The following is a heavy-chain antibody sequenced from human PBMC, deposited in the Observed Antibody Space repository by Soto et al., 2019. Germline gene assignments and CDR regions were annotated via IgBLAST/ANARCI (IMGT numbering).Heavy chain of an antibody. CDR2: IIPIFGTA. V-gene: IGHV1-69*06. Sequence: SVKVSCKASGGTFSSYAISWVRQAPGQGLEWMGGIIPIFGTANYAQKFQGRVTITADKSTSTAYMELSSLRSEDTAVYYCARDRLEASIYGMDVWGRGTTVTVSS. D-gene: IGHD1-1*01. CDR3: ARDRLEASIYGMDV. CDR1: GGTFSSYA. J-gene: IGHJ6*02.